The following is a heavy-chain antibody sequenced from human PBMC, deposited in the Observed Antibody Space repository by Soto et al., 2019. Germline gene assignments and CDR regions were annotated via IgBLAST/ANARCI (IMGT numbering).Heavy chain of an antibody. V-gene: IGHV4-39*01. D-gene: IGHD6-13*01. J-gene: IGHJ4*02. CDR3: ARRLFSSTWPSYFDY. CDR1: GDSITSTSYY. Sequence: PSETLSLTCTVSGDSITSTSYYWGWIRQPSGKGLEWIGCIQYSGSTYYNPSLRSRVTSSVDTSKNQFSLKVSSVTAADTAVYYCARRLFSSTWPSYFDYWGEGTLVTVSS. CDR2: IQYSGST.